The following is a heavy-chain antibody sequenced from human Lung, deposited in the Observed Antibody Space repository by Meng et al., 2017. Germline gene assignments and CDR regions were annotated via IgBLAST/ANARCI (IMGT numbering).Heavy chain of an antibody. D-gene: IGHD3-10*01. CDR3: ARGSITMVRGVSVFDP. CDR2: IYHSGST. V-gene: IGHV4-4*02. Sequence: QVQLQDPGPGRVKPSGTLPLTCAVSGGSISSSNWWSWVRQPPGKGLEWIGEIYHSGSTNYNPSLKSRVTISVDKSKNQFSLKLSSVTAADTAVYYCARGSITMVRGVSVFDPWGQGTLVTVSS. CDR1: GGSISSSNW. J-gene: IGHJ5*02.